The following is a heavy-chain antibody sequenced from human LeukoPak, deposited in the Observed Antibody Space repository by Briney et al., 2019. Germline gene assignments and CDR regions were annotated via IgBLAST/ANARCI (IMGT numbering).Heavy chain of an antibody. CDR1: GYTFTSYD. CDR3: ARDRGGHSNRRNLFDP. CDR2: ISAYNGHT. V-gene: IGHV1-18*01. D-gene: IGHD5-12*01. Sequence: ASVKVSCKASGYTFTSYDINWVRQARGQGLEWMGWISAYNGHTNYAQKFQDRVTLTTDTSSNTAYMELRTLRYDDTAIYYCARDRGGHSNRRNLFDPWGQGTLVTVSS. J-gene: IGHJ5*02.